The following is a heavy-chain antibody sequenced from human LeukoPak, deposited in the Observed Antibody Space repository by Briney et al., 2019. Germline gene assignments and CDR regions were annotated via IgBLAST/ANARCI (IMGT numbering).Heavy chain of an antibody. V-gene: IGHV4-61*02. Sequence: SQTLSLTCTVSGGSIRSGSYYWSWIRQPAGKGLEWIGRIYASGSTNYNPSLNSRVTISVDTSKNQFSLKLSSVTAADTAVYYCASLPWGYQLLSQGKNFDYWGQGTLVTVSS. D-gene: IGHD2-2*01. CDR3: ASLPWGYQLLSQGKNFDY. CDR1: GGSIRSGSYY. CDR2: IYASGST. J-gene: IGHJ4*02.